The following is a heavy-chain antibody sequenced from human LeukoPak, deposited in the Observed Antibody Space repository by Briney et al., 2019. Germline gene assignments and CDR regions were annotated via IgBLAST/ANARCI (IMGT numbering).Heavy chain of an antibody. D-gene: IGHD2-21*01. CDR1: GFTFSSYG. Sequence: PGGFLRLSCAASGFTFSSYGMHWVRQAPGKGLEWVAVTWYDGRNNYYAASVKGRFTISRDDSKTTVYLLMNSLRAEDTAVYYCAREVAPLYFHYGMDVWGEGTTVTVSS. V-gene: IGHV3-33*01. CDR3: AREVAPLYFHYGMDV. J-gene: IGHJ6*01. CDR2: TWYDGRNN.